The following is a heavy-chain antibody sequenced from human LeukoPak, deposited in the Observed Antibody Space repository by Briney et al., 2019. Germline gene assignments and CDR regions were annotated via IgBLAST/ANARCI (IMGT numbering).Heavy chain of an antibody. CDR2: INHSGST. D-gene: IGHD3-9*01. Sequence: SETLSLTCAVYGGSFSGYYWSWIRQPPGKGLEWIGEINHSGSTNYNPSLKSRVTISVETPKNQFFLKLSSVNAADRAWYSVAGHKSFDYLSPIDPWGQGTLVTVCS. J-gene: IGHJ5*02. CDR3: AGHKSFDYLSPIDP. CDR1: GGSFSGYY. V-gene: IGHV4-34*01.